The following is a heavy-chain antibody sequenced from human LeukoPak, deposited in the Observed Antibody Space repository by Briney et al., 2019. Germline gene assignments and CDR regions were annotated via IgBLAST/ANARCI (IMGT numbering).Heavy chain of an antibody. CDR2: INPNNGDT. CDR3: TRTHIPYCAGKSCYSFDP. CDR1: GFTFNIYF. V-gene: IGHV1-2*06. J-gene: IGHJ5*02. D-gene: IGHD2-21*01. Sequence: ASVKVSCKASGFTFNIYFLHWVRQAPGQGLEYMRRINPNNGDTNYAQKFQGRVIMTRDTATDTAYLELSRLTSGDTAVYYCTRTHIPYCAGKSCYSFDPWGQGTLVTVSS.